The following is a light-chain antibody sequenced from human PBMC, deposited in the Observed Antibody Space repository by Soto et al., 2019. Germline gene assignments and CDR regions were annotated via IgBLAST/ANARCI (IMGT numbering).Light chain of an antibody. CDR2: AAS. V-gene: IGKV1-39*01. CDR3: QQSYSTHLT. Sequence: DIQMTQSPSSLSASVGHRVTITCRASQSISSYLNWYQQKPGKAPKLLIYAASSLQSGVPSRFSGSGSGTDFTLTISSLQPEDFATYYCQQSYSTHLTFGGGTKVEIK. CDR1: QSISSY. J-gene: IGKJ4*01.